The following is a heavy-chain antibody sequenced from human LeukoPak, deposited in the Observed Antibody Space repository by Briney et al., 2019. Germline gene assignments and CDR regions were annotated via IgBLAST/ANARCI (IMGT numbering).Heavy chain of an antibody. J-gene: IGHJ4*02. D-gene: IGHD3-10*01. V-gene: IGHV3-30-3*01. CDR2: ISDDGSRQ. CDR3: VKDRTGTYTLDY. Sequence: QPGGSLRLSCAASGFTFSSYAMSWVRQAPGKGLEWVAFISDDGSRQHYADSVKGRFTISRDNSKNTLSLQMNSLRAEDTAVYYCVKDRTGTYTLDYWGQGTLVTVSS. CDR1: GFTFSSYA.